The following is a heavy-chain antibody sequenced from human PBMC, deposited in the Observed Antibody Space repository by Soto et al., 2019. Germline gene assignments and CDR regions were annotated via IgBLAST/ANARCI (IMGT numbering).Heavy chain of an antibody. D-gene: IGHD3-9*01. CDR1: GFSVTSNY. J-gene: IGHJ4*02. Sequence: GGSLRLSCAASGFSVTSNYMTWVRQAAGKGLECVSVIYAGGNTYYPDSVKGRFTISSDNSKNTLFLQMNNLRAEDTAVYYCARVTTFYDILTSSYALNYFDYWGQGTRVTVSS. CDR2: IYAGGNT. V-gene: IGHV3-53*01. CDR3: ARVTTFYDILTSSYALNYFDY.